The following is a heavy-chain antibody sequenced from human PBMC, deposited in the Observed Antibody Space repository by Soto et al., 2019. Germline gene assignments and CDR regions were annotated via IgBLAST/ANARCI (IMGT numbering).Heavy chain of an antibody. CDR1: GGSISSGGYY. CDR3: ATDSSGYYYYFDY. CDR2: IYYSGST. V-gene: IGHV4-31*03. D-gene: IGHD3-22*01. J-gene: IGHJ4*02. Sequence: QVQLQESGPGLVKPSQTLSLTCTVSGGSISSGGYYWSWIRQHPGKGLEWIGYIYYSGSTYYNPSIRGRVTISVDTSNTQFSLKLSSLTAADTAVYYCATDSSGYYYYFDYWGQGPLVTVSP.